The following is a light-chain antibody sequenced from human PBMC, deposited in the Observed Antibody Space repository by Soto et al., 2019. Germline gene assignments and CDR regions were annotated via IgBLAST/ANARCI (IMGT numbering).Light chain of an antibody. Sequence: EIVLTQSPGTLSLSPGERATLSCRASQSVTSTYFAWYQQKPGQALRLLIYGATSRATGIPDRFSGSRSGTDFTLTISRLEPEDFAVYYCQQYCSTAPTFGQGTKLEIK. J-gene: IGKJ2*01. CDR2: GAT. CDR1: QSVTSTY. CDR3: QQYCSTAPT. V-gene: IGKV3-20*01.